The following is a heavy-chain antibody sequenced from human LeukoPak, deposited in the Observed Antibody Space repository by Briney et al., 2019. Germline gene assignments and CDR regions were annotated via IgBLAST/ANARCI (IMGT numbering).Heavy chain of an antibody. CDR3: AREGVNDYGDYGGDY. V-gene: IGHV1-69*01. CDR1: GGTFSSYA. D-gene: IGHD4-17*01. CDR2: IIPIFGTA. Sequence: SAKVSCKASGGTFSSYAISWVRQAPGQGLEWMGGIIPIFGTANYAQKFQGRVTITADESTSTAYMELSSLRSEDTAVYYCAREGVNDYGDYGGDYWGQGTLVTVSS. J-gene: IGHJ4*02.